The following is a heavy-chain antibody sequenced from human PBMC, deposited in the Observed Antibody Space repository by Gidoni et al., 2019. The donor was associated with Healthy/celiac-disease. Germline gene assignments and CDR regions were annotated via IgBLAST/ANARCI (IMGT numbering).Heavy chain of an antibody. CDR3: AKVGGSGWYWFDY. D-gene: IGHD6-19*01. CDR1: GFTFDDFA. CDR2: ISWNSGSI. V-gene: IGHV3-9*01. Sequence: EVQLVESGGGLVQPGRSLRLSCAASGFTFDDFAMPWVRQAPGKGLEWVSGISWNSGSIGYADSVKGRFTISRDNAKNSLYLQMNSLRAEDTALYYCAKVGGSGWYWFDYWGQGTLVTVSS. J-gene: IGHJ4*02.